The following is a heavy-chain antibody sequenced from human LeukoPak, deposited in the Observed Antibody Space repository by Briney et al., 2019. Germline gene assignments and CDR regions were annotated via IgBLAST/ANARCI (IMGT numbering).Heavy chain of an antibody. CDR2: IYYSGST. CDR1: GGSISSYY. V-gene: IGHV4-59*01. D-gene: IGHD3-9*01. J-gene: IGHJ6*02. CDR3: ARLTPSSYYDILTGYLDV. Sequence: SETLSLTCTVSGGSISSYYWSWIRQPPGKGLEWIGYIYYSGSTNYNPSLKSRVTISVDTSKNQFSLKLSSVTAADTAVYYCARLTPSSYYDILTGYLDVWGQGTTVTVSS.